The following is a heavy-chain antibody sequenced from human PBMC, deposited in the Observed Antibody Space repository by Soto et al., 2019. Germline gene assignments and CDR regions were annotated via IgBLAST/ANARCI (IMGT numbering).Heavy chain of an antibody. D-gene: IGHD3-22*01. CDR3: AKDARPGYYDSSGYYDRDAFDI. Sequence: GGSLRLSCAASGFTFSSYAMSWVRQAPGKGLEWVSAISGSGGSTYYADSVKGRFTISRDNSKNTLYLQMNSLRAEDTAVYYCAKDARPGYYDSSGYYDRDAFDIWGQGTMVTVSS. CDR2: ISGSGGST. V-gene: IGHV3-23*01. J-gene: IGHJ3*02. CDR1: GFTFSSYA.